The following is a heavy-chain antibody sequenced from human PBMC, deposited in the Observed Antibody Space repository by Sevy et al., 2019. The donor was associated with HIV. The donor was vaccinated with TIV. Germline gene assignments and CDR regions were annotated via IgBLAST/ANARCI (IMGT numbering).Heavy chain of an antibody. CDR3: ARDSAVVRRALVY. D-gene: IGHD3-10*01. V-gene: IGHV4-59*01. CDR1: GDSISSYF. J-gene: IGHJ4*02. Sequence: LETLSLTCNVSGDSISSYFWSWFRQPPGKGLEWIGYIYYSGSSEYNPSPRSRVTISIDTSKKYLSMKLTSVTAADTAVYYCARDSAVVRRALVYWGQGTLVTVSS. CDR2: IYYSGSS.